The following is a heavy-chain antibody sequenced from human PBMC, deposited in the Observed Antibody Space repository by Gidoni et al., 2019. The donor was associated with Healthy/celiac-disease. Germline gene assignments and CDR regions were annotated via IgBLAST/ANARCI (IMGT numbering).Heavy chain of an antibody. CDR1: GFTFSSYA. Sequence: EVQLLESGGGLVQPGGSLRLSCAASGFTFSSYAMSWVRRAPGEGLEWVSAISGSGGSTYDADSVKGRFTISRDNSKNTLYLQMNSLRAEDTAVYYCAKDVGRDFDYWGQGTLVTVSS. V-gene: IGHV3-23*01. J-gene: IGHJ4*02. CDR2: ISGSGGST. D-gene: IGHD1-26*01. CDR3: AKDVGRDFDY.